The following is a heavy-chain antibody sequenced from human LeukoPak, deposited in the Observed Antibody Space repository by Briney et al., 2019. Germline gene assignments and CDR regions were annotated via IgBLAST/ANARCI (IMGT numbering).Heavy chain of an antibody. Sequence: GGSLRLSSAASGFTFSSYGMHWVRQAPGKGLEWVAVISYDGSNKYYADSVKGRFTISRDNSKNTLFLQMNSLRAEDAAMYYCAHDSREAFQWLIHWGQGTLVTVSS. D-gene: IGHD6-19*01. CDR3: AHDSREAFQWLIH. CDR2: ISYDGSNK. CDR1: GFTFSSYG. V-gene: IGHV3-30*18. J-gene: IGHJ4*02.